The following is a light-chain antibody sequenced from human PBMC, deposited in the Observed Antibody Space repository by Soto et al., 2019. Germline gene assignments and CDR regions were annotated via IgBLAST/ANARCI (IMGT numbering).Light chain of an antibody. CDR1: QSVNNY. CDR3: QQRSNWPLT. V-gene: IGKV3-11*01. Sequence: EVVLTQSPGTLSLSPGERATLSCRASQSVNNYLAWYQQKPGQAPRLLIYGASNRATGIPDRFSGSGSGTDFTLTISSLEPEDFAVYFCQQRSNWPLTFGPGTKVDIK. J-gene: IGKJ3*01. CDR2: GAS.